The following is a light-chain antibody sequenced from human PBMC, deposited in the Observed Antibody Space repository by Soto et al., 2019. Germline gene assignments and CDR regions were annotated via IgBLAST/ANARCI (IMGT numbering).Light chain of an antibody. CDR1: QGISSY. Sequence: VSQGISSYFAWYQQQXGKASKLLIYAAPXLQRGVPSRFSGSGSGTEFTLNISSLQSADFATYYCQQHKNCPLTFGGGTKLDIK. J-gene: IGKJ4*01. CDR2: AAP. V-gene: IGKV1-8*01. CDR3: QQHKNCPLT.